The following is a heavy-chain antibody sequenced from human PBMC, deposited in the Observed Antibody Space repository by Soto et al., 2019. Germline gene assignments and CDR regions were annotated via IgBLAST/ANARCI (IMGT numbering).Heavy chain of an antibody. J-gene: IGHJ6*03. CDR1: GFTFNTYA. CDR2: ISGRADST. D-gene: IGHD4-4*01. V-gene: IGHV3-23*01. CDR3: AKGADTRVNYYYYLDF. Sequence: GGSLRLSCAASGFTFNTYAMNWVRQAPGKRLEWVSGISGRADSTYYADSVKGRFTISRDNSKNTLYLLMNSLRAEDTAVYYCAKGADTRVNYYYYLDFWSKGTAVTVSS.